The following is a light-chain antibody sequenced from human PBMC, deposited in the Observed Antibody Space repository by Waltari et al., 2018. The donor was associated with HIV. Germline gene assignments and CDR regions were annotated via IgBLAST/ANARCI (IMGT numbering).Light chain of an antibody. CDR2: DDN. CDR3: QSYDSNNQWV. J-gene: IGLJ3*02. CDR1: SGNIATNY. V-gene: IGLV6-57*03. Sequence: NFMLTQPHSVSESPGKTVTISCTRSSGNIATNYVQWYQQRPGSAPTTVIYDDNQRPSGVPDRFSGSIDSSSNSASLTISGLKTEDEADYYCQSYDSNNQWVFGGGTKLTVL.